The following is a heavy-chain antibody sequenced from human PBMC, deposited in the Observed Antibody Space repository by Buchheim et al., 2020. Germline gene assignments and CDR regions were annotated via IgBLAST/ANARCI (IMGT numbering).Heavy chain of an antibody. CDR1: GGSISSSSYY. CDR3: ARHSGDSSGYYYVAWFDP. J-gene: IGHJ5*02. CDR2: IYYSGST. D-gene: IGHD3-22*01. V-gene: IGHV4-39*01. Sequence: QVQLQESGPGLVKPSQTLSLTCTVSGGSISSSSYYWGWIRQPPGKGLEWIGSIYYSGSTYYNPSLKSRVTISVDTSKNQFSLKLSSVTAADTAVYYCARHSGDSSGYYYVAWFDPWGQGTL.